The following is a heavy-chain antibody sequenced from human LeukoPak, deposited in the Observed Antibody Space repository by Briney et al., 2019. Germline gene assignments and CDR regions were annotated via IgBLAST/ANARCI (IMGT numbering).Heavy chain of an antibody. CDR2: IGRTSSTI. J-gene: IGHJ4*02. CDR1: GFTFSNYS. Sequence: GGSLRLSCAASGFTFSNYSMNWVRQAPGKGLEWVSYIGRTSSTINYADSVKGRFTISRDNAKNSLYLQMNSLRAEDTAVYYCARGEYTYVYFDYWGQGSLVTVSS. D-gene: IGHD5-18*01. V-gene: IGHV3-48*04. CDR3: ARGEYTYVYFDY.